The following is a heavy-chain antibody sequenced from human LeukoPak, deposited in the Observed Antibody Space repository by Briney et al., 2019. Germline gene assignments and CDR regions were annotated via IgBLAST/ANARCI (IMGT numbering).Heavy chain of an antibody. Sequence: SETLSLTCAVSGGSISSSNWWSWVRQPPGKRLEWIGEIYHSGSTNYNPSLKSRVTISADKSKNQFSLKLSSVTAADTAVYYCARVWFGEFPDYWGQRTLVTVSS. CDR3: ARVWFGEFPDY. V-gene: IGHV4-4*02. CDR1: GGSISSSNW. J-gene: IGHJ4*02. D-gene: IGHD3-10*01. CDR2: IYHSGST.